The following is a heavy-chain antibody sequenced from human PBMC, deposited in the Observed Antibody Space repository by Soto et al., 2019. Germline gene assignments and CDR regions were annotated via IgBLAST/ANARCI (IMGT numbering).Heavy chain of an antibody. CDR2: IFNSGST. CDR1: GGSISNYF. V-gene: IGHV4-59*01. CDR3: ARGPESYHMEV. J-gene: IGHJ6*03. Sequence: QVQLQESGPGLVKSSETLSLTCRVSGGSISNYFWSWIRQPPGKGLEWIGYIFNSGSTIYSPSLKTPVSLTLDTYKNQFSLLLGSVTVADTAIYYCARGPESYHMEVWGKGTLVIVSS.